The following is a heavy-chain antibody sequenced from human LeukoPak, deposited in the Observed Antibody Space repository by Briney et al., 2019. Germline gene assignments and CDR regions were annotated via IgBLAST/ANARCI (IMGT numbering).Heavy chain of an antibody. CDR3: AKDGNLGYCSGGSCGDFDY. Sequence: PGRSLRLSCAASGFTFSSYGMHWVRQAPGKGLEWVAVISYDGRSKYYADSMKGRFTISRDNSKNTLYLQMNSLRDEDTAVYYCAKDGNLGYCSGGSCGDFDYWGQGTLVTVSS. CDR1: GFTFSSYG. J-gene: IGHJ4*02. V-gene: IGHV3-30*18. D-gene: IGHD2-15*01. CDR2: ISYDGRSK.